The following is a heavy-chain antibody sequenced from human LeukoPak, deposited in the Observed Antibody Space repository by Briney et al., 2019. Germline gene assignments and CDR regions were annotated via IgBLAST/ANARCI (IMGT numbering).Heavy chain of an antibody. CDR2: INHSGST. CDR3: ARVIHYYGSGSPFDY. V-gene: IGHV4-34*01. D-gene: IGHD3-10*01. CDR1: GWAFSGYY. Sequence: SETLSLTCAVYGWAFSGYYWSWIRQPPGKGLEWIGEINHSGSTNYNPSLKSRVTISVDTSKNQFSLKLSSVTAADTAVYYCARVIHYYGSGSPFDYWGQGTLVTVSS. J-gene: IGHJ4*02.